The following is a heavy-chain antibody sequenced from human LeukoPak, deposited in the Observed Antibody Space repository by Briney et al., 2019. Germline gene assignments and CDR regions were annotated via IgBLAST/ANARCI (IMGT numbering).Heavy chain of an antibody. D-gene: IGHD6-6*01. Sequence: SGTLSLTCAVYGGSFSGYYWSWIRQPPGKGLEWIGEINHSGSTNYNPSLKSRVTISVDTSKNQFSLKLSSVTAADTAVYYCARLTRPPFDYWGQGTLVTVSS. J-gene: IGHJ4*02. CDR3: ARLTRPPFDY. CDR2: INHSGST. CDR1: GGSFSGYY. V-gene: IGHV4-34*01.